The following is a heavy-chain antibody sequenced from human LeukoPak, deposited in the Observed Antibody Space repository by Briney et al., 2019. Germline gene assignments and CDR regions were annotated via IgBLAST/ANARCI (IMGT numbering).Heavy chain of an antibody. CDR2: ISSSSSTT. D-gene: IGHD5-18*01. V-gene: IGHV3-48*04. J-gene: IGHJ4*02. CDR1: GFTFSSYS. CDR3: ARERGYSYGYSDY. Sequence: PGGSLRLSCAASGFTFSSYSMNWVRQAPGKGLEWVSYISSSSSTTYHADSVQGRFTNSRDNAKNSLYLQMNSLRAEDTAVYYCARERGYSYGYSDYWGQGTLVTVSS.